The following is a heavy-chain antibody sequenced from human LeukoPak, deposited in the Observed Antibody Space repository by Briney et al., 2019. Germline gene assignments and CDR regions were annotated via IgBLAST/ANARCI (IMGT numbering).Heavy chain of an antibody. CDR3: ARDRIGTGYPFDY. V-gene: IGHV1-69*13. Sequence: ASVKVSCKASGGTFSSYAISWVRQAPGQGLELMGGIIPIFGTAKYAQKFQGRVTITADESTSTAYMELSSLRSEDTAVYYCARDRIGTGYPFDYWGQGTLVTVSS. D-gene: IGHD3/OR15-3a*01. CDR2: IIPIFGTA. J-gene: IGHJ4*02. CDR1: GGTFSSYA.